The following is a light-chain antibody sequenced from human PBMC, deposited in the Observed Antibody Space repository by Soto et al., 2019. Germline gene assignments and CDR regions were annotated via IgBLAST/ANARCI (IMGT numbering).Light chain of an antibody. CDR2: DAS. Sequence: EIVSTQAKGTLSLSPGERASLSCRASQSVSSEKLAWYQQKPGQAPRLLIYDASTRATGIPARFSGSGSGTDFTLTISSLEPEDFAVYYCQQRSNSVTFGQGTRLEIK. J-gene: IGKJ5*01. CDR1: QSVSSE. CDR3: QQRSNSVT. V-gene: IGKV3-11*01.